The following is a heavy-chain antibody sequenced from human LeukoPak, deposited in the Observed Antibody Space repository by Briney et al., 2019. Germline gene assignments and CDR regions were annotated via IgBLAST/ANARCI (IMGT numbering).Heavy chain of an antibody. CDR1: GFTFSSYG. Sequence: GGSLRLSCAASGFTFSSYGMDWVRQAPGKGLEWVAFIRYDGSNKYYADSVKGRFTITRDNSKNTLYLQMNSLRAEDTAVYYCAKGWGSGYYYYMDVWGKGTTVTVSS. CDR3: AKGWGSGYYYYMDV. J-gene: IGHJ6*03. CDR2: IRYDGSNK. V-gene: IGHV3-30*02. D-gene: IGHD3-16*01.